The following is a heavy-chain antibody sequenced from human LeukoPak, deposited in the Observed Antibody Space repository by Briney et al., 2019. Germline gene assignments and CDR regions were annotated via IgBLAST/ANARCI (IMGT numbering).Heavy chain of an antibody. CDR1: GGSFSGYY. CDR2: INHSGST. J-gene: IGHJ5*02. V-gene: IGHV4-34*01. CDR3: ARDLGWEPTPETNWFDP. Sequence: PSETLSLTCAVYGGSFSGYYWSWIRQPPGKGLEWIGEINHSGSTNYNPSLKSRVTISVDTSKNQFSLKLSSVTAADTAVYYCARDLGWEPTPETNWFDPWGQGTLVTVSS. D-gene: IGHD1-26*01.